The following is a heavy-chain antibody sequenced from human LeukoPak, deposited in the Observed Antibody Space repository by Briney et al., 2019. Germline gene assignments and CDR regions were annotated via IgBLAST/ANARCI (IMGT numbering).Heavy chain of an antibody. D-gene: IGHD3-22*01. V-gene: IGHV1-69*13. J-gene: IGHJ4*02. CDR3: ASTHPSSSGYLHFDY. CDR2: IIPIFGTA. Sequence: SVKVSCKASGGTFSSYAISWVRQAPGQGLEWMGGIIPIFGTANYAQKFQGRVTIAADESTSTAYMELSSLRSEDTAVYYCASTHPSSSGYLHFDYWGQGTLVTVSS. CDR1: GGTFSSYA.